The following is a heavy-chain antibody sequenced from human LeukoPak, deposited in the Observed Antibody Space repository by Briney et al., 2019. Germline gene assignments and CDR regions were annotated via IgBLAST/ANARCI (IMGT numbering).Heavy chain of an antibody. J-gene: IGHJ4*02. CDR1: GFTFSSYG. V-gene: IGHV3-33*01. CDR3: ARDQAVAGLYFDY. Sequence: GGSLRLSCAASGFTFSSYGMHWVRQAPGKGLEWAAVIWYDGSNKYYADSVKGRFTISRDNSKNTLYLQMNSLRAEDTAVYYCARDQAVAGLYFDYWGQGTLVTVSS. D-gene: IGHD6-19*01. CDR2: IWYDGSNK.